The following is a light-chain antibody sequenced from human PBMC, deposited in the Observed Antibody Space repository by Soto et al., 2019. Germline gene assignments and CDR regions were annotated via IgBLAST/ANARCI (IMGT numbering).Light chain of an antibody. Sequence: DIQMTQSPSTLSASIGDRVTITCRASESISSWLAWYQQKPGKAPKLLIYDVSSLESGVPPRFSGSGSGTEFTLTISSLQPDDFATYYCQQYNSYPWTFGQGTKVDIK. CDR2: DVS. J-gene: IGKJ1*01. V-gene: IGKV1-5*01. CDR1: ESISSW. CDR3: QQYNSYPWT.